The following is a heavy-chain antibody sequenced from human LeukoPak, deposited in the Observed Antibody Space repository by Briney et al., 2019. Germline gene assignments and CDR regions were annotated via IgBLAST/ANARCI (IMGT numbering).Heavy chain of an antibody. CDR3: AKDQGLWFGELLWFQH. CDR1: GFTFSSYG. D-gene: IGHD3-10*01. J-gene: IGHJ1*01. CDR2: ISYDGSNK. Sequence: ERSLRLSCAASGFTFSSYGMHWVRQAPGKGLEWVAVISYDGSNKYYADSVKGRFTISRDNSKNTLYLQMNSLRAEDTAVYYCAKDQGLWFGELLWFQHWGQGTLVTVSS. V-gene: IGHV3-30*18.